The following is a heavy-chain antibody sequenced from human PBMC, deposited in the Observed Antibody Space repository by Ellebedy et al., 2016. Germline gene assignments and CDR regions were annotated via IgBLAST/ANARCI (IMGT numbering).Heavy chain of an antibody. CDR1: GYTFTSYD. CDR3: ARRIGRGYCSSTSCSYFNY. CDR2: MNPNSGNT. Sequence: ASVKVSCXASGYTFTSYDINWVRQATGQGLEWMGWMNPNSGNTGYAQKFQGRVTMTRNTSISTAYMELSSPRSEDTAVYYCARRIGRGYCSSTSCSYFNYWGQGTLVTVSS. D-gene: IGHD2-2*01. J-gene: IGHJ4*02. V-gene: IGHV1-8*01.